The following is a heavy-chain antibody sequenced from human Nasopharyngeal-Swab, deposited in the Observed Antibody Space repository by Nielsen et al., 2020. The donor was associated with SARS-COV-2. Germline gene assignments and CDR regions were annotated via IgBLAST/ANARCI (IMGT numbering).Heavy chain of an antibody. Sequence: ESLKIPCAASGFTLRDSAIHWVRQASGKGLEWVGRIRSKGNNYATAYAASVKGRFTIFRDDPTNTAFLQMNSLKTEDTAVYYCTRCGGGCYSGRDYWGQGTLVTVSS. D-gene: IGHD2-15*01. CDR3: TRCGGGCYSGRDY. J-gene: IGHJ4*02. CDR1: GFTLRDSA. V-gene: IGHV3-73*01. CDR2: IRSKGNNYAT.